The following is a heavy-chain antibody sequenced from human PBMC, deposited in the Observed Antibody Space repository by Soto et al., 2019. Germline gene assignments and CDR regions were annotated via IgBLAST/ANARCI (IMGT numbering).Heavy chain of an antibody. D-gene: IGHD1-26*01. CDR1: GGSVSGDC. V-gene: IGHV4-34*01. CDR3: ARVVARVGATVDHFAY. Sequence: SGTVWLTGAVDGGSVSGDCWSWIRQPPGKGLEWIGEINHSGSTNYNPSLKSRVTISVDTSKNQFSLKLSSVTAADTAVYYCARVVARVGATVDHFAYWGQGTLVTVSS. J-gene: IGHJ4*02. CDR2: INHSGST.